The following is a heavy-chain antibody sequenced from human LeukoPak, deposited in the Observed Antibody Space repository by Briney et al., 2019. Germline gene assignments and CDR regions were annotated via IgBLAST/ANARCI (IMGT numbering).Heavy chain of an antibody. CDR1: GFTFSSYS. J-gene: IGHJ6*03. V-gene: IGHV3-21*01. CDR2: ISSSSSYI. Sequence: GGSLRLSCAASGFTFSSYSMNWVRQAPGKGLEWVSSISSSSSYIYYADSVKGRFTISRDNAKNSLYLQMNSMRAEDTAVYYCARLNYDILTGYYPYYYYYMDVWGKGTTVTVSS. D-gene: IGHD3-9*01. CDR3: ARLNYDILTGYYPYYYYYMDV.